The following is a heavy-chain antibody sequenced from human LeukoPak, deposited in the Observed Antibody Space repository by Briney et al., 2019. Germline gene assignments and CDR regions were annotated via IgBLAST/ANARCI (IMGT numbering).Heavy chain of an antibody. V-gene: IGHV1-69*13. Sequence: ASVKVSCKASGGTFSSYAISWVRQAPGQGLEWMGGIIPIFGTANYAQKFQGRVTITADESTSTAYMELSSLRSEDTAVYYCARGRFGSYYYYYYMDVWGKGTTVTVSS. J-gene: IGHJ6*03. CDR1: GGTFSSYA. CDR2: IIPIFGTA. CDR3: ARGRFGSYYYYYYMDV. D-gene: IGHD3-10*01.